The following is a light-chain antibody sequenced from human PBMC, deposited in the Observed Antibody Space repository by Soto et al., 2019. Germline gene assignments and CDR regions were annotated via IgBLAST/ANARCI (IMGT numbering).Light chain of an antibody. CDR2: DAS. CDR3: QHGITFPRA. V-gene: IGKV1-12*01. Sequence: DIQMTQSPSFVSASVGDRVTISCRASQEINDCLAWYQQRPGKAPKLLISDASYLQNGVPSRFSGNGYGTYFTRTYRSLQPEDFATYYCQHGITFPRAVGGGTKVEIK. J-gene: IGKJ4*01. CDR1: QEINDC.